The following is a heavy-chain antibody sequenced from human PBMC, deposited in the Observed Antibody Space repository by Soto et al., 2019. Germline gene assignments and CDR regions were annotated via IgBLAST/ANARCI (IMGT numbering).Heavy chain of an antibody. CDR1: GFTVSGNS. CDR3: ARDGGSGTALAGTHDRYKYSGMDV. Sequence: GGSLRLSCGASGFTVSGNSLSWVRQAPGKGLEWVSYIFTDGSTYYADSVRGRFTISRDNSKNTLYLQMNNLRAEDTAVYYCARDGGSGTALAGTHDRYKYSGMDVWGQGTTVTVSS. D-gene: IGHD6-19*01. J-gene: IGHJ6*02. CDR2: IFTDGST. V-gene: IGHV3-53*01.